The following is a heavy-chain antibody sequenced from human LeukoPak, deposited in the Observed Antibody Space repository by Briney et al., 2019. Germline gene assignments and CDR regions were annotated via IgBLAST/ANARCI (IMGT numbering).Heavy chain of an antibody. D-gene: IGHD4-17*01. V-gene: IGHV4-34*01. CDR2: INHSGST. Sequence: SETLSLTCAVYGGSLSGYYWSWIRQPPGKGLEWIGEINHSGSTNYNPSLKSRVTISVDTSKNQFSLKLSSVTAADTAVYYCARGLATTVTTHAFDIWGQGTMVTVSS. J-gene: IGHJ3*02. CDR3: ARGLATTVTTHAFDI. CDR1: GGSLSGYY.